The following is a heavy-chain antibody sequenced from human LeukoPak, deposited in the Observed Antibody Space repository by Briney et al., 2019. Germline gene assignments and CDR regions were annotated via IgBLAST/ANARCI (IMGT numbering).Heavy chain of an antibody. CDR1: GFTFSGSA. J-gene: IGHJ6*03. CDR3: ARDRSIAARRYYYMDV. Sequence: GGSLRLSCAASGFTFSGSAMHWVRQASGKGLEWVGLIRIKANSYATAYAASVKGRFTISRDDSKNTAYLQMNSLKTEDTAVYYCARDRSIAARRYYYMDVWGKGTTVTVSS. V-gene: IGHV3-73*01. D-gene: IGHD6-6*01. CDR2: IRIKANSYAT.